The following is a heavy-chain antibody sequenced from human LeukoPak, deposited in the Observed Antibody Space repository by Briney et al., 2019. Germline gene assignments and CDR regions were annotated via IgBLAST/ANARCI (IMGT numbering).Heavy chain of an antibody. CDR3: ARDMRGSSSWPTVDY. V-gene: IGHV4-61*01. J-gene: IGHJ4*02. D-gene: IGHD6-13*01. CDR1: GGSVSSGSYY. Sequence: PSETLSLTCTVSGGSVSSGSYYWSWIRQPPGKGLEWIGYIYYSRSTSYNPSLKSRVTISVDTSKNQFSLKLNSVTAADTAVYFCARDMRGSSSWPTVDYWGQGTLVTVSS. CDR2: IYYSRST.